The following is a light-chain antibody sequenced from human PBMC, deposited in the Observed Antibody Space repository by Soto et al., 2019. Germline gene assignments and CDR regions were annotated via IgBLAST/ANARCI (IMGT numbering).Light chain of an antibody. V-gene: IGKV1-39*01. J-gene: IGKJ1*01. CDR2: AAS. Sequence: DIQMTQSPSSLSASVGDRVTITCRASQSISSYLNWYQQKPGKAPKLLIYAASSLQSGVPSRFSGSGSWTDFTLTISSLQPEDFATYYCQQSYSTLEWTFGQGTKVEIK. CDR1: QSISSY. CDR3: QQSYSTLEWT.